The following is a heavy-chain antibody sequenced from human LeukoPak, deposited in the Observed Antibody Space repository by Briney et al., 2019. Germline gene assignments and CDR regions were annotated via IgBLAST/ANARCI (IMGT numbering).Heavy chain of an antibody. Sequence: GGSLRLSCAASGFTFSSYEMNWVRQAPGKGLQWVSYISSSGSTKYYADSVKGRFTISRDNAKNSLYLQMNSLRAEDTAVYYCARGRQQLVSPHGYNWFDPWGQGTLVTVSS. CDR1: GFTFSSYE. D-gene: IGHD6-13*01. CDR2: ISSSGSTK. V-gene: IGHV3-48*03. CDR3: ARGRQQLVSPHGYNWFDP. J-gene: IGHJ5*02.